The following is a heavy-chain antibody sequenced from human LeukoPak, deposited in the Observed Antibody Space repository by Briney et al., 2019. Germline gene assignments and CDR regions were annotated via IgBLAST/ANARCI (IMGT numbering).Heavy chain of an antibody. CDR2: IIPIFGTA. CDR1: GGTFSSYA. Sequence: SVKVSCTASGGTFSSYAISWVRQAPGQGLEWMGGIIPIFGTANYAQEFQGRVTITADESTSTAYMELSSLRSEDTAVYYRARDQIGYCSSTSCYNYYYYGMDVWGQGTAVTVSS. CDR3: ARDQIGYCSSTSCYNYYYYGMDV. J-gene: IGHJ6*02. D-gene: IGHD2-2*02. V-gene: IGHV1-69*01.